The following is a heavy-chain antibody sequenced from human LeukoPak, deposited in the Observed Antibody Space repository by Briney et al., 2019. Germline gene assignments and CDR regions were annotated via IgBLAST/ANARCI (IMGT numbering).Heavy chain of an antibody. Sequence: ASVKVSCKASGYTFTGYCMHWVRQAPGQGLEWMGRINPNSGGTNYAQKFQGRVTMTRDTSISTAYMELSRLRSDDTAVYYCARSYGSGSSYFDYWGQGTLVTVSS. D-gene: IGHD3-10*01. V-gene: IGHV1-2*06. CDR3: ARSYGSGSSYFDY. CDR2: INPNSGGT. J-gene: IGHJ4*02. CDR1: GYTFTGYC.